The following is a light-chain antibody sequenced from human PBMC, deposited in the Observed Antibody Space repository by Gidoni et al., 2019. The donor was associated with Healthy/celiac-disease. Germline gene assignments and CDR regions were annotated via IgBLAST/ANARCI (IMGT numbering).Light chain of an antibody. CDR2: GAS. Sequence: EIVMTQSPATLSVSQGERATLSCRASQSVSSNFAWYQQQPGQAPRLLIYGASTRATGIPARFSGSWSGTEFTLTISSLQSEDFAVYYCQQYNNWPPWTFGQGTKVEIK. J-gene: IGKJ1*01. CDR3: QQYNNWPPWT. V-gene: IGKV3-15*01. CDR1: QSVSSN.